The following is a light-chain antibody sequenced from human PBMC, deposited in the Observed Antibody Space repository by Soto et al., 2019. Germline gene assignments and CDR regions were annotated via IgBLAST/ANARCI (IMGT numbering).Light chain of an antibody. CDR3: SSYTSSGHYV. CDR1: SSDVGAYNC. V-gene: IGLV2-14*01. CDR2: DVS. Sequence: QSALTQPASVSGSPGQSIAISCTGTSSDVGAYNCVSWYQQHPGKAPKLMIYDVSNRPSGVSNRFSGSKSGNTASLTISGLQAEDEADYYCSSYTSSGHYVLGTGTKVTVL. J-gene: IGLJ1*01.